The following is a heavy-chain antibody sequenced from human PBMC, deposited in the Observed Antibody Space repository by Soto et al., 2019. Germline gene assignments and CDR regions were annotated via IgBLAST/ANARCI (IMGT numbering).Heavy chain of an antibody. CDR1: GYTFTRYG. V-gene: IGHV1-18*01. CDR2: INTYNGNT. CDR3: AMVDVYVTPSPQDV. J-gene: IGHJ6*02. D-gene: IGHD3-16*01. Sequence: QVQLVQSGAEVKNPGASVKVSCKACGYTFTRYGIGWARQAPGQGLEWMGWINTYNGNTNYAQNVQGRVTLTTDTSTSRAYMELRSLRSNDTAIYYCAMVDVYVTPSPQDVWGQGTTVIVSS.